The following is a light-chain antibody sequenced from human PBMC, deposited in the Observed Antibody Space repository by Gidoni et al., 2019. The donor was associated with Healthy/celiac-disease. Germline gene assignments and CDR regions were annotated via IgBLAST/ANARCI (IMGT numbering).Light chain of an antibody. CDR3: QQRSNWPLFT. CDR2: DAS. CDR1: QSVSSY. J-gene: IGKJ3*01. V-gene: IGKV3-11*01. Sequence: DIVLTQSPATLSLSPGERATLSCRASQSVSSYLAWYHQKPGKAPRLLIYDASNSATGMPARFSGSGSGTDFTLTISSLEPEDFAVYYCQQRSNWPLFTFGPGTKVDIK.